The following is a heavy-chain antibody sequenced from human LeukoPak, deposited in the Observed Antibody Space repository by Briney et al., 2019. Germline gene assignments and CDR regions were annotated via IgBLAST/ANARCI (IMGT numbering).Heavy chain of an antibody. V-gene: IGHV3-21*01. Sequence: PGGSLRLSCAASGFTFNSYTMSWVREAPGKGLEWVSSISSSGNYTYHADSVKGRFTISRDDAQNSVYLQMNSLKDEDTAVYYCARSRGSSPYDKNLNFWGQGTLVIVSS. CDR2: ISSSGNYT. CDR3: ARSRGSSPYDKNLNF. J-gene: IGHJ4*02. D-gene: IGHD2-21*01. CDR1: GFTFNSYT.